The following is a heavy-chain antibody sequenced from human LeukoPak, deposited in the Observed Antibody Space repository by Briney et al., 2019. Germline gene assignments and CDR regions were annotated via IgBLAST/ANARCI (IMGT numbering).Heavy chain of an antibody. CDR3: AKDRHAPGRYCSSTTCFPFDS. Sequence: GGSLRLSCAASGFTFSSYAMSWVRQAPGKGLEWVSTISGSGGSTYYADSVKGRFTLSRDNSKNTLYLQMNSLRAEDTAVYYCAKDRHAPGRYCSSTTCFPFDSWGQGTLVTVSS. V-gene: IGHV3-23*01. D-gene: IGHD2-2*01. J-gene: IGHJ5*01. CDR1: GFTFSSYA. CDR2: ISGSGGST.